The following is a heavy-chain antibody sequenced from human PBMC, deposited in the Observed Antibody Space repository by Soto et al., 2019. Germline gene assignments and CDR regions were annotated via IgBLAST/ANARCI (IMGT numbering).Heavy chain of an antibody. CDR3: ARDHSSWYTERGYYYYRMDV. CDR2: TYYRSKWYN. CDR1: GDSVSSNSAA. Sequence: SQTLSLTCAISGDSVSSNSAAWNWIRQSPSRGLEWLGRTYYRSKWYNDYAVSVKSRITINQETSKNQFSLQLNSVTPEDTAVYYGARDHSSWYTERGYYYYRMDVWGLGTTVSVTS. J-gene: IGHJ6*02. V-gene: IGHV6-1*01. D-gene: IGHD6-13*01.